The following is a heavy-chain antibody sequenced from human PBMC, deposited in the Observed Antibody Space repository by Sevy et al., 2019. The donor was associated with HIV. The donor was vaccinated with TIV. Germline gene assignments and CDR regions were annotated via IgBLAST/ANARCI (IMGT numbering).Heavy chain of an antibody. CDR2: ISAYNGNT. V-gene: IGHV1-18*04. CDR3: ARALAYCGGDCYSPDRAGAFDI. J-gene: IGHJ3*02. D-gene: IGHD2-21*02. CDR1: GYTFTSYG. Sequence: ASVKVSCKASGYTFTSYGISWVRQAPGQGLEWMGWISAYNGNTNYAQKLQGRVTMTTDTSTSTAYMELGSLRSDDTAVYYCARALAYCGGDCYSPDRAGAFDIWGQGTMVTVSS.